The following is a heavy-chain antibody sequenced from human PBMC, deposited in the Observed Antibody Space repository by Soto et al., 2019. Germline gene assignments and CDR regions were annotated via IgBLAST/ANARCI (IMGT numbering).Heavy chain of an antibody. J-gene: IGHJ6*02. CDR3: AKALPLRLLEHPYATDV. Sequence: GGSLRLSWVASGFTFSSYAMSWVRQAPGKGLEWVSAISGSGGSTYYADSVKGRFTISRDNSKNTLYLQMNSLRAEDTAVYYCAKALPLRLLEHPYATDVGAHWTTVTDSS. CDR1: GFTFSSYA. CDR2: ISGSGGST. V-gene: IGHV3-23*01. D-gene: IGHD3-3*01.